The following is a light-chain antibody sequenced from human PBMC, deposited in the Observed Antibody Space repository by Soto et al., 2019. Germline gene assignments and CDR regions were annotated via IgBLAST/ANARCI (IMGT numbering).Light chain of an antibody. Sequence: FQLTQSPSPLSASVGDRVSISCRASRAITNHLNWYQQKPGKAPILLVYAASTLETGVPSRFSGSGSGTHFTLTIDNLQPEDVATYFCQQNYITPLTFGGGTKVDIK. V-gene: IGKV1-39*01. CDR2: AAS. J-gene: IGKJ4*01. CDR3: QQNYITPLT. CDR1: RAITNH.